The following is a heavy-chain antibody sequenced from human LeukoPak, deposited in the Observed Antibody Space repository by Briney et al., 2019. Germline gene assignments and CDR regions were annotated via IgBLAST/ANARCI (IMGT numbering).Heavy chain of an antibody. CDR1: GGSISSGDYY. J-gene: IGHJ5*02. CDR2: IYYSGST. CDR3: ARRNGYINDWPNWFAP. V-gene: IGHV4-30-4*01. Sequence: SETLSLTCTVSGGSISSGDYYWSWIRQPPGKGLEWIGYIYYSGSTYYNPSLKSRVTISVDTSKSQFSLKLSSVTAADTAVYYCARRNGYINDWPNWFAPWGQGTLVTVSS. D-gene: IGHD6-19*01.